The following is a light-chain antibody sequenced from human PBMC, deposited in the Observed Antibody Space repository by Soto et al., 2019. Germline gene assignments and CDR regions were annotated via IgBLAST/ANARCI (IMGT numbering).Light chain of an antibody. V-gene: IGLV2-14*01. J-gene: IGLJ1*01. Sequence: HSVLPQAASGSGSPGQSITISCTGTSSDVGGYNYVSWYQQHPGKAPKLMIYDVSNRPSGVSNRFSGSKSGNTASLTISGLQAEDEADYYCSSYTSSSTLVFGTGTKVTVL. CDR1: SSDVGGYNY. CDR3: SSYTSSSTLV. CDR2: DVS.